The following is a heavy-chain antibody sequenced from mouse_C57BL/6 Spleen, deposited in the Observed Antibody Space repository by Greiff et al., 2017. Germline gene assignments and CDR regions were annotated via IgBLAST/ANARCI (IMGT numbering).Heavy chain of an antibody. CDR1: GFTFSNYW. D-gene: IGHD1-1*01. V-gene: IGHV6-3*01. CDR3: TGGYYGSRRRTFDY. J-gene: IGHJ2*01. Sequence: DVKLVESGGGLVQPGGSMKLSCVASGFTFSNYWMNWVRQSPEKGLEWVAQIRLKSDNYATHYAESVKGRFTISRDDSKSGVYLQMNNLRAEDTGIYYCTGGYYGSRRRTFDYWGQGTTLTVSS. CDR2: IRLKSDNYAT.